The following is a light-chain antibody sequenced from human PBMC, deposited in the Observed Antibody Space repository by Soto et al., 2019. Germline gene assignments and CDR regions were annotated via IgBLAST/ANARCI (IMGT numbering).Light chain of an antibody. CDR1: QSVRNNY. J-gene: IGKJ2*01. V-gene: IGKV3-20*01. CDR3: QQYGSSPYT. Sequence: EILLTQSPGTLSLSPGERATLSCRASQSVRNNYLAWYQQKPDQAPRLLIYGASGRATGIPDRFSGSGSGTDFTLTISRLEPEDFAVYYCQQYGSSPYTFGQGTKLEI. CDR2: GAS.